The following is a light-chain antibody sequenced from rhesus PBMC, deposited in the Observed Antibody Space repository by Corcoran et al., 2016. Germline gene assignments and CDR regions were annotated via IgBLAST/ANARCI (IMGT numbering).Light chain of an antibody. J-gene: IGKJ4*01. CDR3: QQYSSRLT. V-gene: IGKV1-22*01. CDR2: QAS. Sequence: DIQMTQSPSSLSASVGDTVTITCRASQGISSWLAWYQQKPGNAPKLLIYQASSLQSGVPSRFRGSGSGTDFTLTISSLQSEDFATYYCQQYSSRLTFGGGTKVELK. CDR1: QGISSW.